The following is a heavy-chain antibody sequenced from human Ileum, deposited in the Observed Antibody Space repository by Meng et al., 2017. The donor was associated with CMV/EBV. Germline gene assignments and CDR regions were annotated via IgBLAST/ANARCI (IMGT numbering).Heavy chain of an antibody. CDR2: IHPSGST. Sequence: QWWGAGLLKPSETLSLPCDVYDASFSDFYWSWTRHLPGKGLEWIGEIHPSGSTHYNPSLESRVSISVHMSNNQFSLKVSSVTAADTAVYYCARGQDNHKGGVHWGQGTLVTVSS. V-gene: IGHV4-34*01. D-gene: IGHD1-14*01. CDR1: DASFSDFY. J-gene: IGHJ4*02. CDR3: ARGQDNHKGGVH.